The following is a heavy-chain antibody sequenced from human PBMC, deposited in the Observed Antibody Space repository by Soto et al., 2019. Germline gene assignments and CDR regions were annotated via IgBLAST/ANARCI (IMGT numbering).Heavy chain of an antibody. CDR2: ISSSSSTI. D-gene: IGHD3-10*01. V-gene: IGHV3-48*01. J-gene: IGHJ4*02. CDR1: GFTFSRHW. Sequence: GGSLRLSCTASGFTFSRHWMYWVRQTPGKGLEWVSYISSSSSTIYYADSVKGRFTISRDNAKNSLYLQMNSLRAEDAAVYYCARDPGYYGSGSFQGYWGQGTLVTVSS. CDR3: ARDPGYYGSGSFQGY.